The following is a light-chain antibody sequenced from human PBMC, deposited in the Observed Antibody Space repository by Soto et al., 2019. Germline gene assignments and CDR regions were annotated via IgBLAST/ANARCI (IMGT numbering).Light chain of an antibody. CDR1: SSDVGGYNY. CDR3: SSYTSATTYV. CDR2: EVS. V-gene: IGLV2-14*01. J-gene: IGLJ1*01. Sequence: SALTQPASVSGSPGHSITISCTGTSSDVGGYNYVSWYQHHPGKAPKLMIHEVSDRPSGISNRFSGSKSGNTASLTISGLQAEDEADYYCSSYTSATTYVSGTGTKVTVL.